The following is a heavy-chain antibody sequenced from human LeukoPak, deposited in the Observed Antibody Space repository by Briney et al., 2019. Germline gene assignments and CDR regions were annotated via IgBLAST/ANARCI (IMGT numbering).Heavy chain of an antibody. CDR2: IYYSGST. D-gene: IGHD1-14*01. Sequence: SETLSLTCTVSGGSISSSSYYWGWIRQPPGKGLEWIGSIYYSGSTYYNPSLKSRVTISVDTSKNQFSLKLSPVTAADTAVYYCARASPTTNKGAYGWFDPWGQGTLVTASS. CDR1: GGSISSSSYY. V-gene: IGHV4-39*07. CDR3: ARASPTTNKGAYGWFDP. J-gene: IGHJ5*02.